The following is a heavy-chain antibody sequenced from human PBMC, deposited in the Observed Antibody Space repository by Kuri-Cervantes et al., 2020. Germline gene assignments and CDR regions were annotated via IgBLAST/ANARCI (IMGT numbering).Heavy chain of an antibody. CDR1: GFTSSSYG. CDR2: ISYDGSNK. V-gene: IGHV3-30*03. Sequence: GGSLRLSCAASGFTSSSYGMHWVRQAPGKGLEWVAVISYDGSNKYYADSVKGRFTISRDNSKNTLYLQMNSLRAEDTAVYYCARVSPEYCSGGSCYSGWFDPWGQGTLVTVSS. CDR3: ARVSPEYCSGGSCYSGWFDP. D-gene: IGHD2-15*01. J-gene: IGHJ5*02.